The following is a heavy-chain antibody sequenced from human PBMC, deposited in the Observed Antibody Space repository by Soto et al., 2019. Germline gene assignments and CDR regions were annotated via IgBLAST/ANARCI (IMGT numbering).Heavy chain of an antibody. Sequence: SETLSLTCAVYGGSFSGYYWSWIRQPPGKGLEWIGEINHSGSTNYNPSLKSRVTISVDTSKNQFSLKLSSVTAADTAVYYCARSGSLARYYYYYYMDVWGKATTVTVSS. J-gene: IGHJ6*03. CDR3: ARSGSLARYYYYYYMDV. V-gene: IGHV4-34*01. CDR1: GGSFSGYY. CDR2: INHSGST. D-gene: IGHD7-27*01.